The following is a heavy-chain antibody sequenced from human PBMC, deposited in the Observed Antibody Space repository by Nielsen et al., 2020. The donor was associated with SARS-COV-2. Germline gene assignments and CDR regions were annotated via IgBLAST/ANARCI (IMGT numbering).Heavy chain of an antibody. V-gene: IGHV1-2*06. D-gene: IGHD6-19*01. CDR2: INPNSAGT. CDR1: GYTFTGHH. Sequence: ASVKVSCKASGYTFTGHHIHWVRQAPGQGLEWMGRINPNSAGTNYAQTFKGRVTLTTDTSISTAYMDLSWLRSDDTAVYYCARDKGTSGWEYFQDWGQGTLVTVSS. CDR3: ARDKGTSGWEYFQD. J-gene: IGHJ1*01.